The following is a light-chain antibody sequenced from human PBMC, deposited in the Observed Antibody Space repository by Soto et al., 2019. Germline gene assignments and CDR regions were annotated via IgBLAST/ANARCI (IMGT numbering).Light chain of an antibody. CDR2: GAS. CDR3: LQYGSSPHT. J-gene: IGKJ5*01. CDR1: QSVSSN. V-gene: IGKV3-15*01. Sequence: PGARATLSCRASQSVSSNLAWYQQKPGQAPRLLIYGASTRATGIPARFSGSGSGTEFTLTISSLQSEDFAVYYCLQYGSSPHTFGQGTRLEIK.